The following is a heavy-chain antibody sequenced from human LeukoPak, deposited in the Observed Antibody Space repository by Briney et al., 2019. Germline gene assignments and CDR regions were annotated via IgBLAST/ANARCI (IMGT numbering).Heavy chain of an antibody. J-gene: IGHJ4*02. Sequence: ASVKVSCKGSGYAFSDHFIHWVRQAPGQGLEWMGWISPKSGGTNYAQKFQGRVTMTRDTSISTVYMELSRLSTDDTAVYYCSRDDGPFGGVRFDHWGQGTLVTVSS. D-gene: IGHD3-16*01. V-gene: IGHV1-2*02. CDR2: ISPKSGGT. CDR1: GYAFSDHF. CDR3: SRDDGPFGGVRFDH.